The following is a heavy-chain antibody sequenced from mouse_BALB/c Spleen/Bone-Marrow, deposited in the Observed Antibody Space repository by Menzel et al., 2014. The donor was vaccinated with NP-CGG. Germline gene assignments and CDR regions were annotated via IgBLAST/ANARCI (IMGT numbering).Heavy chain of an antibody. V-gene: IGHV1-4*02. CDR3: AREARTGAWFAY. CDR1: GYTFTTYT. Sequence: QVQLQQPGAELARPGASVKMSCKASGYTFTTYTIQWVKQRPGQGLEWIGYIVPSSGYTDYNQKFKDKTSLTADKSSNTAYIQLSSLTSADSAVYYCAREARTGAWFAYWGQGTLVTVSA. J-gene: IGHJ3*01. D-gene: IGHD4-1*01. CDR2: IVPSSGYT.